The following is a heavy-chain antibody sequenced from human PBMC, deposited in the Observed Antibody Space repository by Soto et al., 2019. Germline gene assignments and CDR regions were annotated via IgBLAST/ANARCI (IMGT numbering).Heavy chain of an antibody. CDR2: ISYDGSNK. CDR3: AKDERITMVRGVIGGMDV. D-gene: IGHD3-10*01. J-gene: IGHJ6*02. Sequence: QVQLVESGGGVVQPGRSLRLSCAASGFTFSSYGMHWVRQAPGKGLEWVAVISYDGSNKYYADSVKGRFTISRDNSKNTLYLQMTSLRAEDTAVYYCAKDERITMVRGVIGGMDVWGQGTTVTVSS. V-gene: IGHV3-30*18. CDR1: GFTFSSYG.